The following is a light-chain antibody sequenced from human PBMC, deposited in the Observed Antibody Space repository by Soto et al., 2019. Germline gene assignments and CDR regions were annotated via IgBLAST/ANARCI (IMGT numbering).Light chain of an antibody. V-gene: IGKV3-15*01. Sequence: EIVMTQSPATLSVAPGGRATLSCRASQSVRSNLAWHQQKPGQAPRLLIYGASTRATGIPARFSGSGSGTEFTLTICSLQSEDFAVYYCQQYNNWPRTFGQGTKVDIK. CDR2: GAS. CDR1: QSVRSN. J-gene: IGKJ1*01. CDR3: QQYNNWPRT.